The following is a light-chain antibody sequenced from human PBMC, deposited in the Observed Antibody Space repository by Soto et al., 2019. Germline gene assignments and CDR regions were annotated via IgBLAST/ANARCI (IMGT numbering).Light chain of an antibody. V-gene: IGKV3-20*01. J-gene: IGKJ4*01. Sequence: EVVLTQSPGTLSLSPGERATLSCRASQSISSSYLAWYQQKPGQAPRLLIYATSIRATGIPDRFSGSGSGTDFSLTIRRLEPEDFAVYLCQQYNYLITFGGGTKVEIK. CDR1: QSISSSY. CDR3: QQYNYLIT. CDR2: ATS.